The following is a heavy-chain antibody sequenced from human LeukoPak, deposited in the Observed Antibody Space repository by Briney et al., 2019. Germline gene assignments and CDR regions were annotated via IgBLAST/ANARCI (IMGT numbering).Heavy chain of an antibody. Sequence: SVKVSCKASGGTFSSYAISWVRQAPGQGLEWMGRIIPIFGTANYVQKFQGRVTITTDESTSTAYMELSSLRSEDTAVYYCARAANCGGDCYSDYWGQGTLVTVSS. CDR1: GGTFSSYA. D-gene: IGHD2-21*02. J-gene: IGHJ4*02. CDR3: ARAANCGGDCYSDY. CDR2: IIPIFGTA. V-gene: IGHV1-69*05.